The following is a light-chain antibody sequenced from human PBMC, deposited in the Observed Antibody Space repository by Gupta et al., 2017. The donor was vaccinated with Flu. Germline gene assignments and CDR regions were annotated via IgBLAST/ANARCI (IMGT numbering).Light chain of an antibody. J-gene: IGLJ2*01. V-gene: IGLV1-47*01. CDR2: RND. CDR1: RSNIGNNY. CDR3: AAWDDSLNGVV. Sequence: SVLTQPPSASGTPGQRVNIPCSGKRSNIGNNYVYWYQQFPGTAPKLLIQRNDQRPSGVPDRFSGSKSGTSASLAISGLRSADEADYHCAAWDDSLNGVVFGGGTKLTVL.